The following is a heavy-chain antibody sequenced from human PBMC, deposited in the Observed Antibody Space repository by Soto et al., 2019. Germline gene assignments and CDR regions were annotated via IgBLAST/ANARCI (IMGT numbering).Heavy chain of an antibody. V-gene: IGHV3-30*18. CDR3: AKRRDDFDY. CDR2: ISYDGSKE. Sequence: QVQLVESGGGVVQPGRSLRLSCAASGFAFSSYGMHWVRQAPGKGLEWVALISYDGSKEYYADSVKGRFTISRDNPQNTLYLQVNSLRAEDTAVYYCAKRRDDFDYWGQGTLVTVSS. J-gene: IGHJ4*02. CDR1: GFAFSSYG.